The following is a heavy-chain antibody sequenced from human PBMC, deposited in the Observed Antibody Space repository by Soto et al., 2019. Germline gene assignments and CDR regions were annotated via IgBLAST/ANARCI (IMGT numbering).Heavy chain of an antibody. J-gene: IGHJ6*02. CDR2: IDPSDSYT. V-gene: IGHV5-10-1*01. CDR1: GYSFTSYW. D-gene: IGHD3-16*01. CDR3: ARRAHDSRGYYYYYGMDV. Sequence: EALQISCEGSGYSFTSYWIDWVRQMPGKGLEWMGRIDPSDSYTNYSPSFQGHVTISADKSISTAYLQWSSLKASDTAMYYCARRAHDSRGYYYYYGMDVWGQGTTVTVSS.